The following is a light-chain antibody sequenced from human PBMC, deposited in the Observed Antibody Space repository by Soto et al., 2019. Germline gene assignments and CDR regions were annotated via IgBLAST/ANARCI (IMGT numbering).Light chain of an antibody. Sequence: EIVLTQSPGTLSLSPGERATLSCRASQSVSSSYLAWYQQKPGQAPRLLIYGASGMATGIPDRFGGSGSGTDFPLTITRLEPEDFAVYYCQQYGSSPGISFGQGTRLEIK. J-gene: IGKJ5*01. CDR1: QSVSSSY. CDR3: QQYGSSPGIS. CDR2: GAS. V-gene: IGKV3-20*01.